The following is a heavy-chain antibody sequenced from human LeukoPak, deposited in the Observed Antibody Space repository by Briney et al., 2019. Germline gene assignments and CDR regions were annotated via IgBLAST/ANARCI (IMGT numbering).Heavy chain of an antibody. J-gene: IGHJ5*02. CDR1: GYTFTSYG. Sequence: ASVKVSCKASGYTFTSYGISWVRQAPGQGLEWMGWISAYNGNTNYAQKLQGRVTMTTDTSTSTAYMELRSLRSDDTAVYYCARDWADYEELGWFDPWGQGTLVTVSS. D-gene: IGHD3-10*01. V-gene: IGHV1-18*01. CDR3: ARDWADYEELGWFDP. CDR2: ISAYNGNT.